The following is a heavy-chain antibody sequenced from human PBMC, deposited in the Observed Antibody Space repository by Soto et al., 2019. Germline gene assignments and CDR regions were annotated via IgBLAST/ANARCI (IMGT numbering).Heavy chain of an antibody. J-gene: IGHJ4*02. CDR3: AKGLYGSGSYYRGFFDY. V-gene: IGHV3-30*18. CDR1: GFTFSSYG. D-gene: IGHD3-10*01. Sequence: QVQLVESGGGVVQPGRSLRLSCAASGFTFSSYGMHWVRQAPGKGLEWVAVISYDGSNKYYADSVKGRFTISRDNSKNTLYLQMNSLRAEDTAVYYCAKGLYGSGSYYRGFFDYWGQGTLVTVSS. CDR2: ISYDGSNK.